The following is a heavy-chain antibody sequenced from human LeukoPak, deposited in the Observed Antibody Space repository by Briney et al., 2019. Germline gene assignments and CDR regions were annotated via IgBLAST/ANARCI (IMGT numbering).Heavy chain of an antibody. CDR1: DYSISSGYY. J-gene: IGHJ4*02. Sequence: QSSETLSLTRSVSDYSISSGYYWGWIRQPPGKGLEWIGSIYHSGSTYYNPSLKSRVTISVDTSKNHFSLKLTSVTAADTAVYYCARIETYSSGWYDAFFDYWGQGTLVTVSS. CDR2: IYHSGST. V-gene: IGHV4-38-2*02. D-gene: IGHD6-19*01. CDR3: ARIETYSSGWYDAFFDY.